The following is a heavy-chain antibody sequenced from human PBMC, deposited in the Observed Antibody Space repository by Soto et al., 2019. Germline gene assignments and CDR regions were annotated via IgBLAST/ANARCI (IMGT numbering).Heavy chain of an antibody. CDR2: ISYDGSNK. J-gene: IGHJ6*02. CDR1: GFTFSSYG. Sequence: QVQLVESGGGVVQPGRSLRLSCAASGFTFSSYGMHWVRQAPGKGLEWVAVISYDGSNKYYADSVKSRFTISRDNSKNTLYLQMNSLRAEDTAVYYCAKEGSDYDILTGSGYYGMDVWGQGTTVTVSS. V-gene: IGHV3-30*18. D-gene: IGHD3-9*01. CDR3: AKEGSDYDILTGSGYYGMDV.